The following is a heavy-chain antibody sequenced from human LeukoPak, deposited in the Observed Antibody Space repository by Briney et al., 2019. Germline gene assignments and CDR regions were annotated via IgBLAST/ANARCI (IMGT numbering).Heavy chain of an antibody. V-gene: IGHV4-59*01. D-gene: IGHD2-2*01. Sequence: SETLSLTCNVSGASISDYYWSWIRQSPTRGLEWIGYVSSRGATNNNPSLKSRVTTSAHTSENQLSLKLTSVTAADTAVYYCARAQKTMLSRAVYFFDFWGQGLLVTVPS. CDR3: ARAQKTMLSRAVYFFDF. CDR2: VSSRGAT. CDR1: GASISDYY. J-gene: IGHJ4*02.